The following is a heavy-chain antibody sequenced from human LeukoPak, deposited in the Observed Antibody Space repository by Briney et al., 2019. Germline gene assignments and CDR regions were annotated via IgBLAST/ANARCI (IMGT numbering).Heavy chain of an antibody. Sequence: SVKVSYKASGGTFSSYAISWVRQAPGQGLEWMGRIIPIFGTANYAQKFQGRVTITTDESTSTAYMELSSLRSEDTAVYYCARDLLPTYYYGSGSLDWGQGTLVTVSS. J-gene: IGHJ4*02. D-gene: IGHD3-10*01. CDR2: IIPIFGTA. CDR3: ARDLLPTYYYGSGSLD. CDR1: GGTFSSYA. V-gene: IGHV1-69*05.